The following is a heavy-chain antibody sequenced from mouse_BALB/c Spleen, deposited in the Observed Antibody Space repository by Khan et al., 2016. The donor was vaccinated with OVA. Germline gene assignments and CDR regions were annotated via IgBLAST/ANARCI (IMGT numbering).Heavy chain of an antibody. V-gene: IGHV5-6*01. CDR1: GFTFSTYG. J-gene: IGHJ3*01. D-gene: IGHD1-1*01. CDR2: ISTGGHYT. Sequence: EVQLQESGGDLVEPGGSLKLSCAASGFTFSTYGMSWVRQTPDKRLEWVATISTGGHYTYYPDSVRGRFTISRDNAKNTLYLQMTSLKSEDTAIFYCASIAYYYDSEGFAYWGQGTLVTVSA. CDR3: ASIAYYYDSEGFAY.